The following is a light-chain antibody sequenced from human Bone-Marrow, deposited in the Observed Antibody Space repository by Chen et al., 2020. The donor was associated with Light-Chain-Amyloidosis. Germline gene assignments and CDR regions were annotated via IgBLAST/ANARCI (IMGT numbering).Light chain of an antibody. CDR1: QTIFYNYNVKNY. V-gene: IGKV4-1*01. CDR2: WAS. J-gene: IGKJ2*01. Sequence: DIVMTQSPDSLAVSLGERATINCKSRQTIFYNYNVKNYLAWYQQKPGQPPKLLIYWASTRKSGVPDRFSGSGSGTNFTLTINSLQAEDVAVYFCLQYYSTPTFGQGTKLEI. CDR3: LQYYSTPT.